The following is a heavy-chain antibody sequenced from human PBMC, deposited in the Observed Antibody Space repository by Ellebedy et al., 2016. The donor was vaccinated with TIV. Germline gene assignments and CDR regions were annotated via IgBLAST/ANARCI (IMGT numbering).Heavy chain of an antibody. V-gene: IGHV3-30-3*01. CDR1: GFTFSSYA. J-gene: IGHJ4*02. Sequence: GESLKISXAASGFTFSSYAMHWVRQAPGKGLEWVAVISYDGSNKYYADSVKGRFTISRDNSKNTLYLQMNSLRAEDTAVYYCAREGDTAMVPFDYWGQGTLVTVSS. CDR3: AREGDTAMVPFDY. D-gene: IGHD5-18*01. CDR2: ISYDGSNK.